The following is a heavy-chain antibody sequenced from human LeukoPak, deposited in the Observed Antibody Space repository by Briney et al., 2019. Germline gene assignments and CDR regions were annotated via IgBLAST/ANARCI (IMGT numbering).Heavy chain of an antibody. CDR1: GFTFSSYW. CDR2: INQGGSKE. V-gene: IGHV3-7*02. CDR3: ANYPSDNNGYGDY. J-gene: IGHJ4*02. D-gene: IGHD3-22*01. Sequence: PGGSLRLSCAVSGFTFSSYWMTCVRQAPGKGLEWVANINQGGSKENYVDSVRGRFTISRDDAKNSLYLQMNSLRAEDTAVYYCANYPSDNNGYGDYWGQGTLVTVSS.